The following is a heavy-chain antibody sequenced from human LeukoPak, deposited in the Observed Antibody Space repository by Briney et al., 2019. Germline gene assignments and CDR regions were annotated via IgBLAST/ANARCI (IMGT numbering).Heavy chain of an antibody. J-gene: IGHJ1*01. D-gene: IGHD3-10*01. CDR3: ARTGYGSGSWGFQH. CDR1: GFTFSNCW. CDR2: ISSSSSYI. V-gene: IGHV3-21*01. Sequence: GGSLRLSCAASGFTFSNCWMHWVRQAPGKGLEWVSSISSSSSYIYYADSVKGRFTISRDNAKNSLYLQMNSLRAEDTAVYYCARTGYGSGSWGFQHWGQGTLVTVSS.